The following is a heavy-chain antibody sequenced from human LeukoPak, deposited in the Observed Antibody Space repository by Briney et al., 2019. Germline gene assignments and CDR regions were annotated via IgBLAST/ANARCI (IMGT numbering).Heavy chain of an antibody. J-gene: IGHJ4*02. Sequence: GGSLRLSCAASGFIVSSNYMSWVRQAPGKGLEWVSVIYSGGSTFYADSVKGRFTISRDNSKNTLFLQMNSLTAEDTAVYYCASSGWPRSLDYWGQGTLVTVSS. CDR1: GFIVSSNY. CDR2: IYSGGST. V-gene: IGHV3-53*01. D-gene: IGHD6-19*01. CDR3: ASSGWPRSLDY.